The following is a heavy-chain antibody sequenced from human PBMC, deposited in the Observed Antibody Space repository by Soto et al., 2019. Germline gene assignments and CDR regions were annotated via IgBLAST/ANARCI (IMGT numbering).Heavy chain of an antibody. CDR3: ARDRSNSPDYFDY. Sequence: SETLSLTCTVSGGSISSDDYYWTWIRHPPGKGLEWIGYIYHSGRTSYNTSLDTRITISMDTSNNQFYLKLSSVTAADTAVYYCARDRSNSPDYFDYWGQGVLVTGSS. D-gene: IGHD6-6*01. J-gene: IGHJ4*02. V-gene: IGHV4-30-4*01. CDR2: IYHSGRT. CDR1: GGSISSDDYY.